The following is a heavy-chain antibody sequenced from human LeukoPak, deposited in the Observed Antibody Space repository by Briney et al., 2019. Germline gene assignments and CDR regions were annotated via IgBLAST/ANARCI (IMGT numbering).Heavy chain of an antibody. CDR3: ARGLSSSWKYYFDY. CDR1: GFTFSSYG. D-gene: IGHD6-13*01. CDR2: ISYDGSNK. J-gene: IGHJ4*02. V-gene: IGHV3-30*03. Sequence: PGRSLRLSCAASGFTFSSYGMHWVRQAPGKGLEWVAVISYDGSNKYYADSVKGRFTISRDNAKNSLYLQMNSLRAEDTAMYYCARGLSSSWKYYFDYWGQGTLVTVSS.